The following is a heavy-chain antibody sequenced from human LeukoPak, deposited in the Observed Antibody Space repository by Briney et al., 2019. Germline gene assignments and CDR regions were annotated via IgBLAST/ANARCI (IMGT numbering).Heavy chain of an antibody. CDR3: ARHADYGDYERDWFDP. V-gene: IGHV5-10-1*01. CDR1: GYSFTSYW. D-gene: IGHD4-17*01. J-gene: IGHJ5*02. CDR2: IDPSDSYT. Sequence: GESLRISCKGSGYSFTSYWISWVRQMPGKGLEWMGRIDPSDSYTNYSPSFQGHVTISADKSISTAYLQWSSLKASDTAMYYCARHADYGDYERDWFDPWGQGTLVTVS.